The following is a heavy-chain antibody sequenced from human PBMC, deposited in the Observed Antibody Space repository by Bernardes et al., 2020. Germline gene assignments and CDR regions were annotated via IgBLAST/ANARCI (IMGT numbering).Heavy chain of an antibody. D-gene: IGHD7-27*01. J-gene: IGHJ4*02. CDR1: GFSFSNYN. V-gene: IGHV3-48*02. CDR2: ISPAGAAM. Sequence: GRSLRLSCAASGFSFSNYNMKWVRQAPGKGLELISYISPAGAAMYYADSVKGRFTTSRDNAKNSVYLQMNSLRDEDTAVYYCTRDLNWAFDYWGQGTQVTVSS. CDR3: TRDLNWAFDY.